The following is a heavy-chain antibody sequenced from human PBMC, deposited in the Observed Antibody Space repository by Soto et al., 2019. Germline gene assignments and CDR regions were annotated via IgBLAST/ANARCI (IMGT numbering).Heavy chain of an antibody. V-gene: IGHV3-30*14. J-gene: IGHJ4*02. D-gene: IGHD6-19*01. CDR3: SRLDKFNGGWS. CDR2: VSHDGKSG. Sequence: QVHLVESGGGVVQPGRSLRLSCAASGFTFSSYAMHWVRRAPGKGLEWVAAVSHDGKSGFYADSVSGRFTVSRDNSNNLVYLQMDSLRPEDTALFYCSRLDKFNGGWSWGQGTAVSVSS. CDR1: GFTFSSYA.